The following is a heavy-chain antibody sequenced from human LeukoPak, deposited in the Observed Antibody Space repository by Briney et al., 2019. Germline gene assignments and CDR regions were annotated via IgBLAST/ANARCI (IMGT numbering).Heavy chain of an antibody. Sequence: GGSLRLSCAASGFTLSSYWMSWVRQAPGKGLEWVANIKQDGSEKYYVDSVKGRFTISRDNGKSSLYLQMNSLRAEDTALYYCARDTRYFEYYYMDVWGKGTTVTVSS. CDR1: GFTLSSYW. CDR3: ARDTRYFEYYYMDV. CDR2: IKQDGSEK. V-gene: IGHV3-7*03. D-gene: IGHD3-9*01. J-gene: IGHJ6*03.